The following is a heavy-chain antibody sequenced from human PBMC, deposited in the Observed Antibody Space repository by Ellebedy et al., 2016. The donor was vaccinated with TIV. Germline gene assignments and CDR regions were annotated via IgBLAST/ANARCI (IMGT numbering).Heavy chain of an antibody. CDR1: GFTFRGYW. D-gene: IGHD1-14*01. CDR2: INQDGRTI. V-gene: IGHV3-7*01. CDR3: TRDFQPTLNYYFVH. J-gene: IGHJ4*02. Sequence: GESLKISCAVSGFTFRGYWMSWVRQAPGKGLEWVANINQDGRTIYYVSSVRGRFTISRDNAKNSVFLRMNSLTGEDTAVYYCTRDFQPTLNYYFVHWGQGTLVSVSS.